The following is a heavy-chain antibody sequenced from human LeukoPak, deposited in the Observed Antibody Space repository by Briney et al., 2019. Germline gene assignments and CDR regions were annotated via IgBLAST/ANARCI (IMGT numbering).Heavy chain of an antibody. D-gene: IGHD6-19*01. CDR2: INWNGGST. CDR1: GFTFDDYG. CDR3: ARDGGGGVAGTGEYYFDY. V-gene: IGHV3-20*04. Sequence: GGSLRLSCAASGFTFDDYGMSWVRQAPGKGLEWVSGINWNGGSTGYADSVKGRFTISRDNAKNSLYLQMNSLRAEDTAGYYCARDGGGGVAGTGEYYFDYWGQGTLVTVSS. J-gene: IGHJ4*02.